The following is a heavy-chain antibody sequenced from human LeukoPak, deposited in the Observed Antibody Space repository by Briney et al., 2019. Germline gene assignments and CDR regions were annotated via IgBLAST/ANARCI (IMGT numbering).Heavy chain of an antibody. Sequence: SETLSLTCAVSGYSISSGYYWGWIRQPPGKGLEWIGSIYHSGSTYYSPSFKSRVTILVDTSQNQFSLKLTSVTAADTAILYCARCSSGSCYYWGQGTLVTVSS. CDR1: GYSISSGYY. CDR2: IYHSGST. D-gene: IGHD2-15*01. V-gene: IGHV4-38-2*01. CDR3: ARCSSGSCYY. J-gene: IGHJ4*02.